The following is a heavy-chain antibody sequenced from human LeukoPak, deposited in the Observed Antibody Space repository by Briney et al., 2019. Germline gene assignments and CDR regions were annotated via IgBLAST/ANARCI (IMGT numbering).Heavy chain of an antibody. CDR1: GYTFTSYY. V-gene: IGHV1-46*01. J-gene: IGHJ6*03. CDR3: ARGYCSSTSCYNPEVYYMDV. CDR2: INPSGGST. D-gene: IGHD2-2*02. Sequence: ASVKVSCKASGYTFTSYYMHWVRQAPGQGLEWMGIINPSGGSTSYAQKFQGRVTITADESTSTAYMELSSLRSEDTAVYYCARGYCSSTSCYNPEVYYMDVWGKGTTVTVSS.